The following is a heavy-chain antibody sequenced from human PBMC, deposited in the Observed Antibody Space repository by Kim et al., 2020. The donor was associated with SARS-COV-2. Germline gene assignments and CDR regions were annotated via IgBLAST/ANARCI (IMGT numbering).Heavy chain of an antibody. Sequence: GGSLRLSCAASGFTFSSYAMSWVRQAPGKGLEWVSAISGSGGSTYYADSVKGRFTISRDNSKNTLYLQMNSLRAEDTAVYYCAKDERIMITFGGVIVPQSYGMDVWGQGTTVTVSS. CDR3: AKDERIMITFGGVIVPQSYGMDV. CDR2: ISGSGGST. V-gene: IGHV3-23*01. CDR1: GFTFSSYA. D-gene: IGHD3-16*02. J-gene: IGHJ6*02.